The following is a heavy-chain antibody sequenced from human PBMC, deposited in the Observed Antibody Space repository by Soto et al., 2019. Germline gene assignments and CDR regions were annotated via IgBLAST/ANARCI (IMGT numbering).Heavy chain of an antibody. CDR1: GYTFTSYN. V-gene: IGHV1-3*04. CDR2: INTGNDNT. J-gene: IGHJ4*02. D-gene: IGHD4-17*01. CDR3: ARVGDYGDFYFAY. Sequence: QVHLVQSGPEVKKPGASVKVACKASGYTFTSYNMHWVRQAPGQGLEWMGWINTGNDNTKYSQQFHGRVTFSRDTSASTVYMDLSSLRADDTAVYYCARVGDYGDFYFAYWGLGTLVTVSS.